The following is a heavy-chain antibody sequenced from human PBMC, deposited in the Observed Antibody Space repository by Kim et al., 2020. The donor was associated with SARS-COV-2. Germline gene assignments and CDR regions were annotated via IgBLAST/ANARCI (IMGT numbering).Heavy chain of an antibody. J-gene: IGHJ6*02. CDR3: ATYSSSSPNYYGLDV. D-gene: IGHD6-6*01. CDR2: IYSSGST. Sequence: SETLSLTCTVSGGSISSGGYYWSWIRQHPGKGLEWIGYIYSSGSTYYNPSLRRRITISVDTSKNQFSLKLSSVAAADTAVYYCATYSSSSPNYYGLDVWGQGTTVTVSS. CDR1: GGSISSGGYY. V-gene: IGHV4-31*03.